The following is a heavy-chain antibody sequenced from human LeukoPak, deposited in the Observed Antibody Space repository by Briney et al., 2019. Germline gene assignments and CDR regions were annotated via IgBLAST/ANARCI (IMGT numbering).Heavy chain of an antibody. D-gene: IGHD6-19*01. Sequence: SETLSLTCTVSGYSISSGYYWGWIRQPPGKGLEWIGSIYHSGSTNYNPSLKSRVTISVDTSKNQFSLKLSSVTAADTAVYYCARRSKMYSSGWFDYWGQGTLVTVSS. CDR2: IYHSGST. V-gene: IGHV4-38-2*02. CDR3: ARRSKMYSSGWFDY. CDR1: GYSISSGYY. J-gene: IGHJ4*02.